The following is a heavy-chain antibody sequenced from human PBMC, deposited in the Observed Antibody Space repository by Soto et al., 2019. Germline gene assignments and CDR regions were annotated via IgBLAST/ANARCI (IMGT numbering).Heavy chain of an antibody. D-gene: IGHD5-12*01. V-gene: IGHV3-30-3*01. Sequence: QVQLVESGGGVVQPGRSLRLSCAASGFTFSSYAMHWVRQAPGKGLEGVAVISYDGSNKYYADSVKGRFTISRDNSKNTLYLQMNSLRAEDTAVYYCARGNVDIVATSDGYFDYWGQGTLVTVSS. CDR3: ARGNVDIVATSDGYFDY. CDR1: GFTFSSYA. CDR2: ISYDGSNK. J-gene: IGHJ4*02.